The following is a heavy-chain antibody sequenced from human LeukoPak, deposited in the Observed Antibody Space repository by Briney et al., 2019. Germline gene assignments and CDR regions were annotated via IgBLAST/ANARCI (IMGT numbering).Heavy chain of an antibody. CDR3: ARDPPSSGWDY. CDR2: ISYDGSNK. D-gene: IGHD6-19*01. J-gene: IGHJ4*02. V-gene: IGHV3-30-3*01. CDR1: GLTFARHA. Sequence: GGSLRLSCAASGLTFARHAMTWVRQAPGKGLEWVAVISYDGSNKYYADSVKGRFTISRDNSKNTLYLQMNSLRAEDTAVYYCARDPPSSGWDYWGQGTLVTVSS.